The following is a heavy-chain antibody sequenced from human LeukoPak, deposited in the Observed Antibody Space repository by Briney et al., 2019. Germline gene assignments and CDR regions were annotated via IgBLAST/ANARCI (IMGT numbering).Heavy chain of an antibody. V-gene: IGHV1-18*01. CDR1: GYTFIHYG. J-gene: IGHJ4*02. Sequence: ASVKVSCKTSGYTFIHYGISWVRQAPGQGLEWMGWISAYNGNTHYAQKLQGRVTMTTDTSTSTAYMELRSLRSDDTAVYYCARDRTYYDSSGPDYWGQGTLVTVSS. D-gene: IGHD3-22*01. CDR2: ISAYNGNT. CDR3: ARDRTYYDSSGPDY.